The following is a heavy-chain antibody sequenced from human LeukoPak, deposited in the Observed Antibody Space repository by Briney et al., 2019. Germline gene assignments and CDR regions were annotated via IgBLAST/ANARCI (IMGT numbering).Heavy chain of an antibody. CDR2: IRGSGGST. Sequence: PGGTLRLSCEASGFTFSRYGMSWVRQAPGKGLEWVSAIRGSGGSTYYADSVKGRFTISRDNSKNTLYLQMNSLRAEDTAVYYCAKVSYYDFWSGYLTFDYWGQGTLVTVSS. D-gene: IGHD3-3*01. CDR3: AKVSYYDFWSGYLTFDY. J-gene: IGHJ4*02. CDR1: GFTFSRYG. V-gene: IGHV3-23*01.